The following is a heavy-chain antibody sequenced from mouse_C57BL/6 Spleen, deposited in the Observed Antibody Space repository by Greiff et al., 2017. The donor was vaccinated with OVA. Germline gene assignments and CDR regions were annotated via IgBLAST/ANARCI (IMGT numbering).Heavy chain of an antibody. CDR3: ARKDGDSNYAMDY. V-gene: IGHV2-2*01. J-gene: IGHJ4*01. CDR2: IWSGGST. CDR1: GFSLTSYG. D-gene: IGHD2-13*01. Sequence: VQLQESGPGLVQPSQSLSITCTVSGFSLTSYGVHWVRQSPGKGLEWLGVIWSGGSTDYNAAFISRLSISKDNSKSQGFFKRNSLQAEETARYYCARKDGDSNYAMDYGGQGTSVTVSS.